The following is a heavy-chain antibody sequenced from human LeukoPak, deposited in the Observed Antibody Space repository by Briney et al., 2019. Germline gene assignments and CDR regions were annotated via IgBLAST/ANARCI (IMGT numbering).Heavy chain of an antibody. CDR3: ARGHGSYYYYMDV. D-gene: IGHD3-10*01. CDR2: INPNSGGT. V-gene: IGHV1-2*02. CDR1: GYTFTDLY. Sequence: ASVKVSCKASGYTFTDLYMLWVRQAPGQGLEWLGWINPNSGGTDYAQKFQGRVTMTRDTSTSTAYMELSRLRSDDTAVYHCARGHGSYYYYMDVWGKGTTVTVSS. J-gene: IGHJ6*03.